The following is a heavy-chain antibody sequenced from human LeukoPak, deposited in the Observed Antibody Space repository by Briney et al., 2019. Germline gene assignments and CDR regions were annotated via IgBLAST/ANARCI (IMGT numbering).Heavy chain of an antibody. J-gene: IGHJ6*03. CDR3: ARVLAYCGGDCPYYYYYYMDV. Sequence: SETLSLTCTVSGGSISSHYWSWIRQPPGKGLEWIGYIYYSGSTNYNPSLKSRVTISVDTSKNQFSLKLSSVTAADTAVYYCARVLAYCGGDCPYYYYYYMDVWGKGTTVTVSS. V-gene: IGHV4-59*11. D-gene: IGHD2-21*01. CDR2: IYYSGST. CDR1: GGSISSHY.